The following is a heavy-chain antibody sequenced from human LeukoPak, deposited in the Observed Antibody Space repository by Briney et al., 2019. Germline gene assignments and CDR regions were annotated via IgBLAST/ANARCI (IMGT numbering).Heavy chain of an antibody. Sequence: NPSETLSLTCTVSGGSISSYYWSWIRQPPGKGLEWIGEINHSGSTNYNPSLKSRVTISVDTSKNQFSLKLSSVTAADTAVYYCARGLATSNSRFDPWGQGTLVTVSS. J-gene: IGHJ5*02. CDR2: INHSGST. V-gene: IGHV4-34*01. CDR1: GGSISSYY. CDR3: ARGLATSNSRFDP. D-gene: IGHD1-26*01.